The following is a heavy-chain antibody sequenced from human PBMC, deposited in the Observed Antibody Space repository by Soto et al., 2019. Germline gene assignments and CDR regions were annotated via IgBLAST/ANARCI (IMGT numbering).Heavy chain of an antibody. D-gene: IGHD2-8*02. CDR3: ARDKVTGLFDY. CDR1: GGSSCGYY. Sequence: SETLSLTCAVYGGSSCGYYWTWIRQPPGTGLEWIGEINHSGSTNYNPSLKSRVTISVDTSKNQFSLKLTSVTAADTAVYYCARDKVTGLFDYWGQGTRVT. J-gene: IGHJ4*02. V-gene: IGHV4-34*01. CDR2: INHSGST.